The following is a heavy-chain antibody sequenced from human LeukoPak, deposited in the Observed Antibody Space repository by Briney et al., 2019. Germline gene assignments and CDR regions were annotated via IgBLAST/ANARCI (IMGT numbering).Heavy chain of an antibody. V-gene: IGHV3-23*01. D-gene: IGHD3-3*01. CDR1: GFTFSTYA. J-gene: IGHJ4*02. Sequence: RSGGSLRLSCAASGFTFSTYAMSWVRQAAGKGLEWVSLISGSGGGTYYADSVKGRFIISRDNSKNTLYLQMNSLRAEDTAVYYCAKDHTTIFGVAHYYFDYWGQGTLVTVSS. CDR2: ISGSGGGT. CDR3: AKDHTTIFGVAHYYFDY.